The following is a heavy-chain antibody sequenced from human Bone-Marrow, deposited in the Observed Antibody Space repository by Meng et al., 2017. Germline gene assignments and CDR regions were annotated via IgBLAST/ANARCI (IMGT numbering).Heavy chain of an antibody. J-gene: IGHJ4*01. CDR2: ITGGGGTS. Sequence: GESLKISCTASEFTFSSYAMNWVRQAPGRGLEWVSIITGGGGTSAYADSVKGRFTISRDNSQNTLFLQMNSLRAEDTAVYYCGKVGGSGTYQPLDYWGHGTLVTVSS. D-gene: IGHD1-26*01. V-gene: IGHV3-23*01. CDR3: GKVGGSGTYQPLDY. CDR1: EFTFSSYA.